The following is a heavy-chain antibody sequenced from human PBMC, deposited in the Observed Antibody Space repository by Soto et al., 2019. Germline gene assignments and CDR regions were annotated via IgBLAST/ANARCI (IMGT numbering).Heavy chain of an antibody. V-gene: IGHV3-23*01. CDR1: GFTFSSYA. CDR3: AKGGALSYYYYGMDV. CDR2: ISGSGGST. D-gene: IGHD3-16*02. Sequence: GGSLRLSCAASGFTFSSYAMSWVRQAPGKGLEWVSAISGSGGSTYYADSVKGRFTISRDNSKNTLYLQMNSLRAEDTAVYYCAKGGALSYYYYGMDVWGQGTTVTVSS. J-gene: IGHJ6*02.